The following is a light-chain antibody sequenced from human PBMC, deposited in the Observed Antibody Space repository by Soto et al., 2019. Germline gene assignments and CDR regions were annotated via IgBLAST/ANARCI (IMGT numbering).Light chain of an antibody. CDR3: QQYGSSPLT. J-gene: IGKJ4*01. Sequence: EMVLTQSPGTLSLSPGERATLSCRASQSVRSGSLAWYQQEPGQAPRLLIYGASNRDTGIPDRFSGSGSGTDFSLTISRLEPEDSAVYYCQQYGSSPLTFGGGTKVEIK. V-gene: IGKV3-20*01. CDR2: GAS. CDR1: QSVRSGS.